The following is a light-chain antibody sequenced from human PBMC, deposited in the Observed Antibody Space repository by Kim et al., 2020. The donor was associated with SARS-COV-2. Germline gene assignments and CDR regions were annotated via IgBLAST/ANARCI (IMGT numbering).Light chain of an antibody. V-gene: IGKV1-5*03. CDR2: KAS. Sequence: ASVGDALPFSCRASHGISSWLPWSQDKPGRPPHLLLCKASPLQSGVPSIFSGSGSQAEFTLTLSTLRRGDFATYFCDQYDTFPWTFGQRAKVDI. CDR3: DQYDTFPWT. CDR1: HGISSW. J-gene: IGKJ1*01.